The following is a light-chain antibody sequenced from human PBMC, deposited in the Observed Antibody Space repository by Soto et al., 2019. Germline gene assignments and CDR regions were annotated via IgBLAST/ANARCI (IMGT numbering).Light chain of an antibody. V-gene: IGLV2-11*01. CDR2: DVS. J-gene: IGLJ3*02. CDR3: SSYAASNNFYFV. CDR1: SSDVGGYDS. Sequence: QSVLTQPRSVSGSPGQSVTISCTGTSSDVGGYDSVSWYQHHPGKAPKLMIYDVSKRPSGVPDRFSGSKSGNTASLTVSGLQAEDEADYYCSSYAASNNFYFVFGGGTKVTVL.